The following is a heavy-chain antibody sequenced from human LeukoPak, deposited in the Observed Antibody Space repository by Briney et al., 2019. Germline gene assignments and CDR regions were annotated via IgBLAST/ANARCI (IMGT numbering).Heavy chain of an antibody. CDR3: ASLGNSNYMDV. CDR1: GFTFSSYS. Sequence: GGSLRLSCAASGFTFSSYSMNWVRQAPGKGLEWVSSISSSSSYIYYADSVKGRFAISRDNAKNSLYLQMNSLRAEDTAVYYCASLGNSNYMDVWGKGTTVTVSS. V-gene: IGHV3-21*01. CDR2: ISSSSSYI. D-gene: IGHD1-7*01. J-gene: IGHJ6*03.